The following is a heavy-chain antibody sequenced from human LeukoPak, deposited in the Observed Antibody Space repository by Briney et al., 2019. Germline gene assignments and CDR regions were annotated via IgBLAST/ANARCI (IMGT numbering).Heavy chain of an antibody. CDR3: TTLGDNLDS. V-gene: IGHV3-48*03. J-gene: IGHJ4*02. CDR2: FAGSDTTK. Sequence: GGSLRLSCAASGFDFCAYEMNWVRQAPGKGLEWVAYFAGSDTTKYYADSVRGRFTISRDNAKNSLYLQMNSLRAEDTALYYCTTLGDNLDSWGQGTLVTVSS. D-gene: IGHD4/OR15-4a*01. CDR1: GFDFCAYE.